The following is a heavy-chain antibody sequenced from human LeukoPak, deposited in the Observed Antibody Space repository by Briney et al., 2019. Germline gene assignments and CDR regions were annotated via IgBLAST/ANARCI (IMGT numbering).Heavy chain of an antibody. Sequence: SETLSLTCAVYGGSFSGYYWSWIRQPPGKGLEWIGEINHSGSTNYNPSLKSRVTISVDTSKNQFSLKLSSVTAADTAVYYCARGGGRPRDYWGQGTLVTVSS. D-gene: IGHD3-16*01. CDR3: ARGGGRPRDY. CDR1: GGSFSGYY. V-gene: IGHV4-34*01. CDR2: INHSGST. J-gene: IGHJ4*02.